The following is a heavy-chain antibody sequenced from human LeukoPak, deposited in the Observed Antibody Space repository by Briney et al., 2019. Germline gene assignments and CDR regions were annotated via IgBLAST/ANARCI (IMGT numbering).Heavy chain of an antibody. D-gene: IGHD6-13*01. Sequence: GGSLRLSCAASGFTFSSYSMNWVRQAPGKGLEWVPSISSSSSYIYYADSVKGRFTISRDNAKNSLYLQMNSLRAEDTAVYYCAREYAAAAAPTFDYWGQGTLVTVSS. CDR2: ISSSSSYI. J-gene: IGHJ4*02. CDR3: AREYAAAAAPTFDY. V-gene: IGHV3-21*01. CDR1: GFTFSSYS.